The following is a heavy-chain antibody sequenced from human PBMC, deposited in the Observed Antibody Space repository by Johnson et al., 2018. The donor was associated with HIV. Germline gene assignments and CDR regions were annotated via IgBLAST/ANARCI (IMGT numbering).Heavy chain of an antibody. V-gene: IGHV3-30*04. D-gene: IGHD6-13*01. Sequence: QVQLVESGGGLVQPGGSLRLSCAASGFSFSSYAMHWVRQAPGKGLEWVALIAFDGSNKYYAGSVKGRFTISRDKYKNTCYLQINSRRAEGTAVYYCARVSSWYFLRAFDIWGQGTMVTVSS. J-gene: IGHJ3*02. CDR3: ARVSSWYFLRAFDI. CDR2: IAFDGSNK. CDR1: GFSFSSYA.